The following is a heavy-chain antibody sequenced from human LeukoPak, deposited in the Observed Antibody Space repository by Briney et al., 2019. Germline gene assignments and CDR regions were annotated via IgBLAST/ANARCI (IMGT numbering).Heavy chain of an antibody. CDR1: GFTFSSYR. J-gene: IGHJ3*02. V-gene: IGHV3-7*04. CDR2: IKPGESER. D-gene: IGHD3-22*01. CDR3: ARGDSSAFDI. Sequence: GGSLGLSCAASGFTFSSYRVNWVRQAPGKGLEWVASIKPGESERYYVDSVHGRFTISRDNAKNSLYLQMNSLRAEDTAVYYCARGDSSAFDIWGQGTMVTVSS.